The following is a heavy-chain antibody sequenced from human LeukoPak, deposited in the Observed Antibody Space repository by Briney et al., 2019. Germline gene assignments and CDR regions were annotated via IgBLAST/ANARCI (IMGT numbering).Heavy chain of an antibody. CDR2: IYYSGRT. V-gene: IGHV4-59*01. D-gene: IGHD5-18*01. CDR3: AGDTAMAPFDY. Sequence: WIGYIYYSGRTNYNPSLKSRVTISVDTSKNQFSLKLSSVTAADTAVYYCAGDTAMAPFDYWGQGTLVTVSS. J-gene: IGHJ4*02.